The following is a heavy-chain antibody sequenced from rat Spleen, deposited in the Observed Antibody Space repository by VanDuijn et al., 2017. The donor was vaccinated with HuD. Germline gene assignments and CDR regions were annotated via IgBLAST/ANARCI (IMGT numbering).Heavy chain of an antibody. CDR3: ARGVMDA. Sequence: EVLLQESGPGLVKPSQSLSLTCSVTFYSITSSYRWNWIRKFPGNKLEWMGYINSAGSTNYNPSLKSRISITRDTSKNQFFLQVNSVTTEDTATYYCARGVMDAWGQGASVTVSS. CDR1: FYSITSSYR. J-gene: IGHJ4*01. CDR2: INSAGST. V-gene: IGHV3-3*01.